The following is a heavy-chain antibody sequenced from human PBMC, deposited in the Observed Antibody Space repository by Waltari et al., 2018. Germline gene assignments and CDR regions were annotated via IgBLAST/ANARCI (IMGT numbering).Heavy chain of an antibody. CDR1: GFPFREHG. D-gene: IGHD3-16*01. V-gene: IGHV3-33*08. Sequence: QVELVESGGDVVQTGRSLRLSCATSGFPFREHGMHWLRQVPGKGLEWVAHIWHDGSKKYYADSVKGRFTISRDNSKNTVYLQISNLRPEDTAMYFCSKPLQFSNVFEVWGQGTRVIVSS. CDR3: SKPLQFSNVFEV. J-gene: IGHJ6*02. CDR2: IWHDGSKK.